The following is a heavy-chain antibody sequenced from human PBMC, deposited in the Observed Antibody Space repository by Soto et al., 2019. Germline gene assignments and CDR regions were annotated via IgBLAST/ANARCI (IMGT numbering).Heavy chain of an antibody. CDR1: GFSLSTSGVG. Sequence: GSGPTLVNPTQTLTLTCTFSGFSLSTSGVGVGWIRQPPGKALEWLALIYWNDDKRYSPSLKSRLTITKDTSKNQVVLTMTNMNPVDTATYYCAHSVLEWSNNWFDPWGQGTLVTVSS. CDR2: IYWNDDK. CDR3: AHSVLEWSNNWFDP. D-gene: IGHD3-3*01. J-gene: IGHJ5*02. V-gene: IGHV2-5*01.